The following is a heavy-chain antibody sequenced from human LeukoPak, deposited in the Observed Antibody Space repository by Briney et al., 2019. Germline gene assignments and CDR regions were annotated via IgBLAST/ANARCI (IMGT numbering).Heavy chain of an antibody. Sequence: SQTLSRTCTVSGGSISSGSYYWSWIRQPAGKGLEWIGRIYTSGSTNYNPSLKSRVTISVDTSKNQFSLKLSSVTAADTAVYYCASGWGYGQLDYWGQGTLVTVSS. CDR3: ASGWGYGQLDY. CDR1: GGSISSGSYY. CDR2: IYTSGST. V-gene: IGHV4-61*02. D-gene: IGHD5-18*01. J-gene: IGHJ4*02.